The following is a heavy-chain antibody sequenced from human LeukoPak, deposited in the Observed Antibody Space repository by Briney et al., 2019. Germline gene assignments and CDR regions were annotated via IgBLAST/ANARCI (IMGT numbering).Heavy chain of an antibody. Sequence: SQTLSLTCTVSGGSISSGGYYWSWIRQHPGKGLELIGYIYYSGSTYYNPTLKTQVTISVDTSKKQFSLKLSSVTAADTAVYYCAAYYYGSGSSPNNWFDPWGQGTLVTVSS. CDR1: GGSISSGGYY. J-gene: IGHJ5*02. CDR3: AAYYYGSGSSPNNWFDP. CDR2: IYYSGST. D-gene: IGHD3-10*01. V-gene: IGHV4-31*01.